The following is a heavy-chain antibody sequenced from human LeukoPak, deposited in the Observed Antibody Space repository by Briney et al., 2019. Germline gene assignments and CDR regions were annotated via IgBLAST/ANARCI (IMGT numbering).Heavy chain of an antibody. D-gene: IGHD4-17*01. J-gene: IGHJ4*02. V-gene: IGHV3-21*01. CDR2: ISSSSSYI. CDR1: GFTFSTYG. Sequence: GGSLRLSCVDSGFTFSTYGMNWVRQAPGKGLEWVSSISSSSSYIYYGDSVKGRFTISRDNAKNSLYLQMNSLRAEDTAVYYCARDGAVTNGRYFDYWGQGTLVTVSS. CDR3: ARDGAVTNGRYFDY.